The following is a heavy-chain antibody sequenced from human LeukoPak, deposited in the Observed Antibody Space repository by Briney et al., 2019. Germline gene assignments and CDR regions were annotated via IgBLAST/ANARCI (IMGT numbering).Heavy chain of an antibody. CDR3: ANLVVTAIRY. CDR1: GFTFSSYA. CDR2: ISGSGGST. J-gene: IGHJ4*02. V-gene: IGHV3-23*01. Sequence: GSLRLSCAACGFTFSSYAMIWVGQAPGKGLEWVSAISGSGGSTYYADSVKGRFTISRDNSKNTLYLQMNSLRAEDTAVYYCANLVVTAIRYWGQGTLVTVSS. D-gene: IGHD2-21*02.